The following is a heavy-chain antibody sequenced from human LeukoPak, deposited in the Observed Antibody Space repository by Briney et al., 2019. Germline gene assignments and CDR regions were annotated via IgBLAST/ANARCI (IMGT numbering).Heavy chain of an antibody. Sequence: GGSLRLSCAASGFTFSSYEMNWVRQAPGKGLEWVSYISSSGSTIYYADSVKGRFTISRDNAKNSLYLQTNSLRAEDTAVYYCAREEPDYDILTGYYTYGMDVWGQGTTVTVSS. V-gene: IGHV3-48*03. CDR3: AREEPDYDILTGYYTYGMDV. CDR2: ISSSGSTI. CDR1: GFTFSSYE. J-gene: IGHJ6*02. D-gene: IGHD3-9*01.